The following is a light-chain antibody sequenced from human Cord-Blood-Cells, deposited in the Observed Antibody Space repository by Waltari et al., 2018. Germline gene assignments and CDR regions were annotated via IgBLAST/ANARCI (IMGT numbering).Light chain of an antibody. Sequence: EIVMTQSPATLSVSPGERATLSCRASQSVSSNLAGYQQKPGQAPRLLIYGASTMATGIPARFSGSGSGTEFTLTISSLQSEDFAVYYCQQYNNWPPLTFGGGTKVEIK. CDR2: GAS. CDR3: QQYNNWPPLT. J-gene: IGKJ4*01. V-gene: IGKV3-15*01. CDR1: QSVSSN.